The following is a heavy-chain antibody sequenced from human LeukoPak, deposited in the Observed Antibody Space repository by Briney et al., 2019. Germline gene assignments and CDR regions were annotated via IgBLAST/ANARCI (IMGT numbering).Heavy chain of an antibody. D-gene: IGHD3-9*01. CDR1: GFTFSSYE. V-gene: IGHV3-48*03. CDR3: ARGHDILTGYYYYFDY. CDR2: ISSSGSTI. J-gene: IGHJ4*02. Sequence: GGSLRLSCAASGFTFSSYEMNWVRQAPGKGLDWVSYISSSGSTIYYADSVKGRFTISRDNAQNSLYLQMNSLRAEYTAVYYCARGHDILTGYYYYFDYWGQGTLVTVSS.